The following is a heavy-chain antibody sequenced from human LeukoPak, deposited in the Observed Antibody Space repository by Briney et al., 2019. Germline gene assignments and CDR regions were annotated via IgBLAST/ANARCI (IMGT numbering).Heavy chain of an antibody. CDR3: TTDRLISVAGPYYYYGMDV. D-gene: IGHD6-19*01. Sequence: GGSLRLSCAASGFIFSNYAMSWVRQVPGKGLEWVSGISGNGGSTYYADSMKGRFTISRDNSMNTLYLQMNSLRVEDTALYYCTTDRLISVAGPYYYYGMDVWGQGTTVTVSS. CDR2: ISGNGGST. CDR1: GFIFSNYA. J-gene: IGHJ6*02. V-gene: IGHV3-23*01.